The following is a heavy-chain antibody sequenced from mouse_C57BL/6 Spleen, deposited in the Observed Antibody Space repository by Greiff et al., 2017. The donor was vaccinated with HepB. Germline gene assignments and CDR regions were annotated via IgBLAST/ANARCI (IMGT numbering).Heavy chain of an antibody. CDR2: IYPRSGNT. Sequence: QVQLQQSGAELARPGASVKLSCKASGYTFTSYGISWVKQSTGQGLEWIGEIYPRSGNTYYNEKFKGKATLTADKSSSTAYMELRSLTSEDSAVYFCAREGGSSYAMDYWGQGTSVTVSS. CDR1: GYTFTSYG. V-gene: IGHV1-81*01. J-gene: IGHJ4*01. CDR3: AREGGSSYAMDY.